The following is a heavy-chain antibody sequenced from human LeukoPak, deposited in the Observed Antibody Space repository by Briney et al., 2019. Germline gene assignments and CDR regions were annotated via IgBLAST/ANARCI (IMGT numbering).Heavy chain of an antibody. CDR1: GGSISNYY. Sequence: SETLSLTCTVSGGSISNYYWSWLRQPPGKGMEWIGHIYSTGSTTYSPSLKSRVIMSADTSKNQFSLNVTSVTAADTAVYYCARHRPEGSYPLDSWGQGALVTVSS. J-gene: IGHJ4*02. CDR2: IYSTGST. CDR3: ARHRPEGSYPLDS. V-gene: IGHV4-59*08.